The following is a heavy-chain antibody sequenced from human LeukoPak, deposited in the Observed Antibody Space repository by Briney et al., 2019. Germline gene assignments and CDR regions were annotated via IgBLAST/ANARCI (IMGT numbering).Heavy chain of an antibody. CDR2: IYYSGST. J-gene: IGHJ5*01. Sequence: PSETLSLTCTVSGGSISSYYWSWIRQPPGKGLEWIGYIYYSGSTNYNPSLKSRVTISVDTSKNQFSLKLSSVTAADTAVYYCARARYHYDSSGYYHDNWFDSWGQGTLVTVSS. CDR1: GGSISSYY. CDR3: ARARYHYDSSGYYHDNWFDS. V-gene: IGHV4-59*01. D-gene: IGHD3-22*01.